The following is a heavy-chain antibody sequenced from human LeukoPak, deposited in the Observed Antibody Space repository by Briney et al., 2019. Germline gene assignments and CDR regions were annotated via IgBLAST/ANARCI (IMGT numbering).Heavy chain of an antibody. V-gene: IGHV3-21*01. CDR2: ISSSSSYI. Sequence: GGSQRLSCAASGFTFSSYSMNWVRQAPGKGLEWVSSISSSSSYIYYADSVKGRFTISRDNAKNSLYLQMNSLRAEDTAVYYCARGLVPSDAFDIWGQGTMVTVSS. CDR1: GFTFSSYS. J-gene: IGHJ3*02. D-gene: IGHD6-6*01. CDR3: ARGLVPSDAFDI.